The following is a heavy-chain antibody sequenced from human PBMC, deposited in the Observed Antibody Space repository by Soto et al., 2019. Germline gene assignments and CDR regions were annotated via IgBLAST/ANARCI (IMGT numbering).Heavy chain of an antibody. J-gene: IGHJ5*02. CDR2: ISAYNGNT. Sequence: ASVKVSCKASGYTFTSYGISWVRRAPGQGLEWMGWISAYNGNTNYAQKLQGRVTMTKDTSTDTAYMELSSLRSEDTAVYYCATRGLRYFDSWFDPWGQGTLVTVSS. CDR3: ATRGLRYFDSWFDP. V-gene: IGHV1-18*01. D-gene: IGHD3-9*01. CDR1: GYTFTSYG.